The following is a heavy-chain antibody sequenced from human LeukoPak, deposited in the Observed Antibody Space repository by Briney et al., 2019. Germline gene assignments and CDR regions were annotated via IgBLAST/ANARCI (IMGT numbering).Heavy chain of an antibody. Sequence: PSETLSLTCTVSGGSMTTYYWTWIRQPPGKGLEWIGYIHYTGITNYNPSLKSRVTMSVDTSKNQFSLNLSSVTAADTAVYFCARSLIVGNARYYYALDVWGQGTTVTVSS. J-gene: IGHJ6*02. V-gene: IGHV4-59*01. D-gene: IGHD1-26*01. CDR3: ARSLIVGNARYYYALDV. CDR1: GGSMTTYY. CDR2: IHYTGIT.